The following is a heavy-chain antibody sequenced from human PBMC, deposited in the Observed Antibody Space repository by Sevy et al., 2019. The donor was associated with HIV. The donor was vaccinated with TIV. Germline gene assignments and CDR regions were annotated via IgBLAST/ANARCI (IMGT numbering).Heavy chain of an antibody. CDR1: GGAITSLY. J-gene: IGHJ4*02. Sequence: SETLSLTCTVSGGAITSLYWNWIRQPPGKGLEWIANIYYNGHINYNPSLKSLVTFSLDTSKNQFSLRLSSVTAADTAMYYCAGENAWGRGYSWGQGTLVTVSS. V-gene: IGHV4-59*08. CDR2: IYYNGHI. D-gene: IGHD1-26*01. CDR3: AGENAWGRGYS.